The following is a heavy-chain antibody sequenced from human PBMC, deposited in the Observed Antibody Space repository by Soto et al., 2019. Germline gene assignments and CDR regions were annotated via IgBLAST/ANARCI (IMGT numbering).Heavy chain of an antibody. J-gene: IGHJ6*02. CDR3: AKDSSYYGMDV. Sequence: GGSLRLSCAASGFTFSSYGMHWVRQAPGKGLEWVAVISYDGSNKYYADSVKGRFTISRDNSKNTLYLQMNSLRAEDTAVYYCAKDSSYYGMDVWGQGTTVTVSS. CDR2: ISYDGSNK. CDR1: GFTFSSYG. V-gene: IGHV3-30*18. D-gene: IGHD6-6*01.